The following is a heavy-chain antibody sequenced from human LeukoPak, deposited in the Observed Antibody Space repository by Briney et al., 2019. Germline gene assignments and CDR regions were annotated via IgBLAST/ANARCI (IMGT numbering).Heavy chain of an antibody. Sequence: SQALPLTCTVSGGSISSGGYYWSWIRQHPGKGLEWLGYIYYSGSTYYNPSLKSRVTISVDTSKNHFSLRLSSVTAADTAVYYCARSRFPYSSGSYFDYWGQGTLVTVSS. CDR2: IYYSGST. V-gene: IGHV4-31*03. CDR1: GGSISSGGYY. D-gene: IGHD3-10*01. CDR3: ARSRFPYSSGSYFDY. J-gene: IGHJ4*02.